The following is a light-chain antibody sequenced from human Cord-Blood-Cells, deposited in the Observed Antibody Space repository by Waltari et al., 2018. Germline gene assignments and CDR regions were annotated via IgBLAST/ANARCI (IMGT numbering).Light chain of an antibody. CDR2: QDS. Sequence: SYDLTQPPSVSVSPGQTARIPCSGYKLWDKYACWYQQNPGQSPVLVIYQDSKRPSGVPERFSGSNSGNTATLTIRGTQAMDEADYYCQAWDSSTYVFGTGTKVTVL. CDR1: KLWDKY. CDR3: QAWDSSTYV. V-gene: IGLV3-1*01. J-gene: IGLJ1*01.